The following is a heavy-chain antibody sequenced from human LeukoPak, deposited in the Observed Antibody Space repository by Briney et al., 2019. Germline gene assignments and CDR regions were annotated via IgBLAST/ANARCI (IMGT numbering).Heavy chain of an antibody. J-gene: IGHJ3*02. V-gene: IGHV1-2*02. CDR2: ITPNSGGT. CDR3: ARPNVDTAMVAVDDAFDI. Sequence: ASVKVSCKASGYTFTGYYMHWVRQAPGQGLEWMGWITPNSGGTNYAQKFQGRVTMTRDTSISTAYMELSRLRSDDTAVYYCARPNVDTAMVAVDDAFDIWGQGTMVTVSS. CDR1: GYTFTGYY. D-gene: IGHD5-18*01.